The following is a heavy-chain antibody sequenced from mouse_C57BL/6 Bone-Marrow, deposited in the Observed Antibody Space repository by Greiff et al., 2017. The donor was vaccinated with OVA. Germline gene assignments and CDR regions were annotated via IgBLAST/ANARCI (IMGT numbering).Heavy chain of an antibody. D-gene: IGHD1-1*01. Sequence: LQESGPELVKPGASVKISCKASGYSFTDYNMNWVKQSNGKSLEWIGVINPNYGTTSYNQKFKGKATLTVDQSSSTAYMQLNSLTSEDSAVYYCARYYGSSYPYYFDYWGQGTTLTVSS. CDR3: ARYYGSSYPYYFDY. CDR1: GYSFTDYN. V-gene: IGHV1-39*01. CDR2: INPNYGTT. J-gene: IGHJ2*01.